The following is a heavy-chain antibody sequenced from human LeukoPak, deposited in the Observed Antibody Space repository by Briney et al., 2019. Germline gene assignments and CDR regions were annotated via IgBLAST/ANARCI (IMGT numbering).Heavy chain of an antibody. D-gene: IGHD4-11*01. J-gene: IGHJ4*02. CDR1: GFTFSSYA. Sequence: QSGRSLRLSCAASGFTFSSYAMHWVRQAPGKGLEWVAVISYDGSNKYYADSVKGRFTISRDNSKNTLYLQMNSLRAEDTAVYYCARAMTTVDTNFDYWGQGTRVTVSS. V-gene: IGHV3-30*04. CDR3: ARAMTTVDTNFDY. CDR2: ISYDGSNK.